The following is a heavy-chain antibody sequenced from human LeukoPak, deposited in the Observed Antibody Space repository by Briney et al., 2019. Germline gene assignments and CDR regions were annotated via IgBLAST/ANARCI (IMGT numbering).Heavy chain of an antibody. D-gene: IGHD3-10*01. V-gene: IGHV3-30*02. CDR3: AKGQWFGELLSGGVDY. J-gene: IGHJ4*02. Sequence: PGGSLRLSCAASGFTFSSYGMHWVRQAPGKGLEWVAFIRYDGSNKYYADSVKGRFTISRGNSKNTLHLQMNSLRAEDTAVYYCAKGQWFGELLSGGVDYWGQGTLVTVSS. CDR2: IRYDGSNK. CDR1: GFTFSSYG.